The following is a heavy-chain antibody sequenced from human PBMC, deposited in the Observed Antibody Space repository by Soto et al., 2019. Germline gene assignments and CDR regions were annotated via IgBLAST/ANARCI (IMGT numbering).Heavy chain of an antibody. V-gene: IGHV2-70*11. J-gene: IGHJ6*02. D-gene: IGHD2-21*01. Sequence: TLSLTCAVSGGSISTSGMCVSWIRQPPGKALEWLARIDWDDDKYYSTSLKTRLTISKDTSKNQVVLTMTNMDPVDTATYYCARDSVALYYYYYGMDVWGQGTTVTVSS. CDR2: IDWDDDK. CDR3: ARDSVALYYYYYGMDV. CDR1: GGSISTSGMC.